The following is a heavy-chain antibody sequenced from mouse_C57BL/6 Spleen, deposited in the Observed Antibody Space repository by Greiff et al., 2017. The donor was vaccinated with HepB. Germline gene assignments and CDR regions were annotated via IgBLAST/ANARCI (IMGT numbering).Heavy chain of an antibody. D-gene: IGHD3-3*01. CDR2: IHPNSGST. J-gene: IGHJ2*01. V-gene: IGHV1-64*01. CDR3: ARRAPGPFDY. Sequence: QVQLQQSGAELVKPGASVKLSCKASGYTFTSYWMHWVKQRPGQGLEWIGMIHPNSGSTNYNEKFKSKATLTVDKSSSTAYMQLSSLTSEDSAIYYCARRAPGPFDYWGQGTTLTVSS. CDR1: GYTFTSYW.